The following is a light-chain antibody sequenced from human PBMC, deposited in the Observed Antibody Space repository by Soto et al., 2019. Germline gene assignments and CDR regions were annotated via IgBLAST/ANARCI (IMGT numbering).Light chain of an antibody. CDR1: QSISDW. V-gene: IGKV1-5*03. CDR3: QQYNSFPWT. Sequence: DIQMTQSPFTLSASVGDRVTITCRASQSISDWVAWYQQKPGKAPKLLIYKASTLGSGVPSRFSGSGSGTDFTLTISSLQADDFASYYCQQYNSFPWTFGQGAKVEIK. CDR2: KAS. J-gene: IGKJ1*01.